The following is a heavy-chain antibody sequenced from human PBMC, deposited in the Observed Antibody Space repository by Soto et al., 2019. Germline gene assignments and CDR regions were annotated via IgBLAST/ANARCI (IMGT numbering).Heavy chain of an antibody. J-gene: IGHJ6*02. CDR3: ARGEFMEPMGLYYYYGMDV. D-gene: IGHD3-3*01. CDR2: INAGNGNT. V-gene: IGHV1-3*01. Sequence: ASVQVSCQASGYTFPSYAMNLLLQAPVQILELTCCINAGNGNTTYSQKFRGRLTITRDTSASTAYMELSSLRFEDTAVYSCARGEFMEPMGLYYYYGMDVWGQGTTVTVSS. CDR1: GYTFPSYA.